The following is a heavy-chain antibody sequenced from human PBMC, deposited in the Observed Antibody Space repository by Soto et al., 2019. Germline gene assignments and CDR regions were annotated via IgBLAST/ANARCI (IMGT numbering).Heavy chain of an antibody. Sequence: ASVKVSCKASGYTFTSYGISWVRQAPGQGLEWMGWISAYNGNTNYAQKLQGRVTMTTDTSTSTAHMELRSLRSDDTAVYYCARSSGDIAVAAYFDYWGQGTLVTVSS. CDR2: ISAYNGNT. CDR1: GYTFTSYG. V-gene: IGHV1-18*01. CDR3: ARSSGDIAVAAYFDY. D-gene: IGHD6-19*01. J-gene: IGHJ4*02.